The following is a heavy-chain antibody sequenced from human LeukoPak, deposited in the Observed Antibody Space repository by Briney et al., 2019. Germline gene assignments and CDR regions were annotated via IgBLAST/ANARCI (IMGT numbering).Heavy chain of an antibody. D-gene: IGHD6-6*01. Sequence: ASVKVSCKASGYTFTSYGISWVRQAPGQGLEWMGWISAYNGNTNYAQKLQGRVTMTRDTSTSTVYMELSSLRSEDTAVYYCARVRQQLDGMDVWGQGTTVTVSS. J-gene: IGHJ6*02. V-gene: IGHV1-18*01. CDR2: ISAYNGNT. CDR1: GYTFTSYG. CDR3: ARVRQQLDGMDV.